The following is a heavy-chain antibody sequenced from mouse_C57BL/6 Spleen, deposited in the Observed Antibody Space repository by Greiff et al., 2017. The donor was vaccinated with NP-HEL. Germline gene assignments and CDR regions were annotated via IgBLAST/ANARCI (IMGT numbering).Heavy chain of an antibody. CDR2: IDPSDSDT. V-gene: IGHV1-52*01. J-gene: IGHJ4*01. D-gene: IGHD1-1*01. CDR3: ARSLYYYGSIYAMDD. Sequence: QVQLQQPGAELVRPGSSVKLSCKASGYTFTSYWMHWVKQRPIQGLEWIGNIDPSDSDTHYNQKFKDKATLTVDKSSSTAYMQLSSLTSEDSAVYYCARSLYYYGSIYAMDDWGQGTSVTVSS. CDR1: GYTFTSYW.